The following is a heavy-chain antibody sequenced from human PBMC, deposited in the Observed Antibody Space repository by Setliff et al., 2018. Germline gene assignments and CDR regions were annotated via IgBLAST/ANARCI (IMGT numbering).Heavy chain of an antibody. V-gene: IGHV4-61*09. CDR3: ATNPYQLLNFDY. D-gene: IGHD2-2*01. CDR2: IYTSGST. J-gene: IGHJ4*02. CDR1: GGSISSGSYY. Sequence: VSGGSISSGSYYWSWIRQPAGKGLEWIGHIYTSGSTNYNPSLKSRVTISVDTSKNQFSLKLSSVTAADTAVYYCATNPYQLLNFDYWGQGTLVTVSS.